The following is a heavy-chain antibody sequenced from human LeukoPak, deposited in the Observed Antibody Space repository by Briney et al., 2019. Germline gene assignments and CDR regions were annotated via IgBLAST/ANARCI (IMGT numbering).Heavy chain of an antibody. CDR2: INANSGGG. CDR3: ARYPLGYSGYLKD. J-gene: IGHJ4*02. V-gene: IGHV1-2*02. CDR1: GYTLTDYH. D-gene: IGHD5-12*01. Sequence: ASVKVSCKASGYTLTDYHMHWVRQAPGQGLEWLGWINANSGGGNYAQEFQGRVTMTWDTSISTAYMELSRLRSDDTAVYYCARYPLGYSGYLKDWGQGTLATVSS.